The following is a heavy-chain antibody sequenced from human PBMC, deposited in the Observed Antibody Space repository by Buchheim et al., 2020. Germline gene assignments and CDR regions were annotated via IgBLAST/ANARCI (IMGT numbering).Heavy chain of an antibody. CDR1: GFTFSSYE. CDR3: ARGSGCCTYYFDY. Sequence: EVQLVESGGGLVQPGQSLRLSCAASGFTFSSYELSWVRQVPGRGLEWISYISSSGSTIYYADSVEGRFTISRDNAKNSLYLQMNILRAEDTAVYYCARGSGCCTYYFDYWGQGTL. CDR2: ISSSGSTI. V-gene: IGHV3-48*03. J-gene: IGHJ4*02.